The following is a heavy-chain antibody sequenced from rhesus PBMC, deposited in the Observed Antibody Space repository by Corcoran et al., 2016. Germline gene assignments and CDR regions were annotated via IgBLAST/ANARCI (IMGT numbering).Heavy chain of an antibody. J-gene: IGHJ5-1*01. CDR2: SYGMGGST. D-gene: IGHD3-34*01. V-gene: IGHV4-160*01. CDR3: ARTPWGRFDV. CDR1: GGPISSNY. Sequence: QVQLQESGPGLVKPSETLSLTCAVSGGPISSNYWSWIRQAPGKGLEWIGRSYGMGGSTDYNPSLKSRVPIATDTSKNQFSLKLSSVTAADTAVYYCARTPWGRFDVWGPGVLVTVSS.